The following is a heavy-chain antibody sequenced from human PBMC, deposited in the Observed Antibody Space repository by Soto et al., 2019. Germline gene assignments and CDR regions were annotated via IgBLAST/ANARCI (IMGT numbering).Heavy chain of an antibody. CDR1: GASISGFY. D-gene: IGHD1-1*01. V-gene: IGHV4-4*07. CDR2: IYATGTT. CDR3: VRDGTKTLRDWFDP. J-gene: IGHJ5*02. Sequence: SETLSLTCTVSGASISGFYWSWIRKSAGRGLEWIGRIYATGTTDYNPSLKSRVMMSVDTSKKQFSLKLRSVTAADTAVYYCVRDGTKTLRDWFDPWGQGISVTVSA.